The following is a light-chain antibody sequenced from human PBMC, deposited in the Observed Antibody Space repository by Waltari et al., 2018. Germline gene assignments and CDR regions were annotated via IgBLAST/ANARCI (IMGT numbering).Light chain of an antibody. CDR2: DAS. Sequence: DIQMTPSPSSLSASVGDRVTITCTASQDIRNYLKWYQQKPGKAPKLLSYDASNLETGVPSRFSGSGSGTDFTFTISSLQPEDIATYYCQQYDNLPVFTFGPGTKVDIK. CDR1: QDIRNY. J-gene: IGKJ3*01. CDR3: QQYDNLPVFT. V-gene: IGKV1-33*01.